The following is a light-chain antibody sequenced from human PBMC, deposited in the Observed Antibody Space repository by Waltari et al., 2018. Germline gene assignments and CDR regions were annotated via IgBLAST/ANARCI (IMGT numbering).Light chain of an antibody. CDR2: DAS. Sequence: EIVLTQSPATLSLSPGERATLSCRASQSVNNYLGWYQQNPGQAPRLLIYDASNRATGIPARFSGSGSGTDFTLIISSLEPEDSAVYYCQQRRNWPLTFGGGTKVEI. V-gene: IGKV3-11*01. CDR3: QQRRNWPLT. J-gene: IGKJ4*01. CDR1: QSVNNY.